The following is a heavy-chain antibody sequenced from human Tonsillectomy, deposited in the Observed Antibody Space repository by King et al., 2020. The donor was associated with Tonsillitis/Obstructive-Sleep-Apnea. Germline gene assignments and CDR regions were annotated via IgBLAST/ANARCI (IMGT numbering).Heavy chain of an antibody. CDR2: ISYDGSNK. D-gene: IGHD6-6*01. CDR3: ARDWGLIAARFWFDP. Sequence: VQLVESGGGVVQPGRSLRLSCAASGFTFSSYAMHWVRQAPGKGLEWVAVISYDGSNKYYADSVKGRFTISRDNSKNTLYLQMNSLRAEDTALYYCARDWGLIAARFWFDPWGQGTLVTVSS. V-gene: IGHV3-30*04. CDR1: GFTFSSYA. J-gene: IGHJ5*02.